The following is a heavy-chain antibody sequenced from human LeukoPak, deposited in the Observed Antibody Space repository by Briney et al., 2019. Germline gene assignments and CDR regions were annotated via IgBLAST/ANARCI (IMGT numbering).Heavy chain of an antibody. Sequence: GGSLRLSCAASGFTFSSHAMNWVRQPPGKGLDWVSSIDKSGDGAFYADSVKGRFTISRDNSKNTLYLQMNSLRREDTAVYYCARRGGTSGWGAFDIWGQGTMVTVSS. CDR3: ARRGGTSGWGAFDI. CDR2: IDKSGDGA. J-gene: IGHJ3*02. D-gene: IGHD2-2*01. V-gene: IGHV3-23*01. CDR1: GFTFSSHA.